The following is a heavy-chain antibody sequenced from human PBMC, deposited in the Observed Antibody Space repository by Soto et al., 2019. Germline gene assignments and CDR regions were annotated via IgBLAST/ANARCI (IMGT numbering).Heavy chain of an antibody. D-gene: IGHD5-12*01. J-gene: IGHJ4*02. Sequence: QVQLVESGGGVVQPGRSLRLSCAASGFTFSSYGMHWVRQAPGKGLEWVAVIWYDGSNKYYADSVKGRFTISRDNSKNTLYLQLNSLRAEDTAVYYCARDLGGYDPHPGYWGQGTLVTVSS. V-gene: IGHV3-33*01. CDR1: GFTFSSYG. CDR3: ARDLGGYDPHPGY. CDR2: IWYDGSNK.